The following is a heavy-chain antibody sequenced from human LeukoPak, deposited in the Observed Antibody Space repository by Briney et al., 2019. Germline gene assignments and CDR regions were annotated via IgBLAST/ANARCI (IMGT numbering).Heavy chain of an antibody. D-gene: IGHD3-16*01. V-gene: IGHV4-34*01. CDR1: GGSFSGYY. J-gene: IGHJ4*02. Sequence: SETLSLTCAVYGGSFSGYYWSWIRQPPGKGLEWIGEINHSGSTNYNPSLKSRVTISVDTSKNQFSLKLSSVTAADTAVYYCARDDDGTDYWGQGTLVTVSS. CDR2: INHSGST. CDR3: ARDDDGTDY.